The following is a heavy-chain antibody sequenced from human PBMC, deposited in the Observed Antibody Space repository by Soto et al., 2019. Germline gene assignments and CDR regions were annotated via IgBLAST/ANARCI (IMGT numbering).Heavy chain of an antibody. V-gene: IGHV1-18*01. CDR2: ISAYNGNT. D-gene: IGHD3-10*01. CDR3: ARGGYYYGSGSSLYMDV. Sequence: QVQLVQSGAEVKKPGASVKVSCKASGYTFTSYGISWVRQAPGQGLEWMGWISAYNGNTNYAQKLQGRDTMTTDTSTRTAYMELRSLRSDDTAVYYCARGGYYYGSGSSLYMDVWGKGTTVTVSS. CDR1: GYTFTSYG. J-gene: IGHJ6*03.